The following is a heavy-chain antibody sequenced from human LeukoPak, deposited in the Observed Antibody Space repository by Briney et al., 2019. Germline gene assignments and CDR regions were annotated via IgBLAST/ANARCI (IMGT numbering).Heavy chain of an antibody. Sequence: GRSLRLSCAASGFTFSSYAMHWVRQAPGKGLEWVAVISYDGSNKYYADSVKGRFTISRDNSKNTLYLQMNSLRAEDTAVYYCAKEGISGSYYYFDYWGQGTLVTVSS. V-gene: IGHV3-30-3*01. J-gene: IGHJ4*02. D-gene: IGHD1-26*01. CDR3: AKEGISGSYYYFDY. CDR1: GFTFSSYA. CDR2: ISYDGSNK.